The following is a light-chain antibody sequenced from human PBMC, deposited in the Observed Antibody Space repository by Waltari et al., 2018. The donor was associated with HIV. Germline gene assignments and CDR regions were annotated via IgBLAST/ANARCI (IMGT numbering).Light chain of an antibody. J-gene: IGLJ7*01. V-gene: IGLV1-44*01. CDR3: AAWDDSLNGAV. CDR1: SSTLGSNT. CDR2: SNN. Sequence: VPTQPPSASGTPGQRVTISCSGGSSTLGSNTVTWYQQLPGTAPKLLSYSNNQRPSGVPDRFSGSKSGTSASLAISGLQSEDEADYYCAAWDDSLNGAVFGGGTQLTVL.